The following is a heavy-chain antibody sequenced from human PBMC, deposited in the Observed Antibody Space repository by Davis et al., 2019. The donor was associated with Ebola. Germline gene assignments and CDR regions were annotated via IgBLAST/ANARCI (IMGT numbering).Heavy chain of an antibody. CDR2: ISSDSDYI. V-gene: IGHV3-21*01. J-gene: IGHJ4*02. CDR1: GFTFSTYS. D-gene: IGHD6-6*01. Sequence: GESLKISCAASGFTFSTYSMSWVRQAPGKGLEWVSSISSDSDYIYYADSAKGRFTISRDNAKNSLYLQMNSLRAEDTAVYYCARDFRAARPFDYWGQGTLVTVSS. CDR3: ARDFRAARPFDY.